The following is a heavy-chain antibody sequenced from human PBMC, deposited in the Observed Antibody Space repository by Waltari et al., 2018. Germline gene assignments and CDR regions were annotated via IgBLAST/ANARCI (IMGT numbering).Heavy chain of an antibody. Sequence: VQLVESGGGLVQPGGSLRLSCAASGFTFSNYNFNWVRQAPGKGLEWVSFLSSGGCTIFYPESVKGRFTISRDDAKSSLYLQMNSLRAEDTAVYYCVREGSGFDPWGQGTQVTVSS. CDR2: LSSGGCTI. CDR3: VREGSGFDP. D-gene: IGHD1-26*01. J-gene: IGHJ5*02. CDR1: GFTFSNYN. V-gene: IGHV3-48*03.